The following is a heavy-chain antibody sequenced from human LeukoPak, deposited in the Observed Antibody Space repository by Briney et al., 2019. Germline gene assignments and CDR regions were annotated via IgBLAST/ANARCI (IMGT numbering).Heavy chain of an antibody. D-gene: IGHD3-9*01. Sequence: GESLKISCKGSGHSFTSYWIGWVRQMPGKGLECMGIIYPGDSDTRYSSSFQGQVTISADKSISTAYLQWSSLKASDTAMYYCASLRGDILTGYFDYWGQGTLVTVSS. CDR3: ASLRGDILTGYFDY. CDR2: IYPGDSDT. V-gene: IGHV5-51*01. J-gene: IGHJ4*02. CDR1: GHSFTSYW.